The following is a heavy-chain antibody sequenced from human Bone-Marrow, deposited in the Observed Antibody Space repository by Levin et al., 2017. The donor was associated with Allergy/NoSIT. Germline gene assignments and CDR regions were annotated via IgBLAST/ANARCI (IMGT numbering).Heavy chain of an antibody. V-gene: IGHV1-69*04. J-gene: IGHJ6*02. Sequence: GASVKVSCKASGDIFSSYAFNWVRLAPGQGLEWMGRIIPILDIAHYAQKFQDRVTITADKSTSTVYMAVASLRSDDTALYYCAREKKSGTVRYYGIDVWGQGTTVTVSS. CDR2: IIPILDIA. CDR1: GDIFSSYA. D-gene: IGHD2-8*02. CDR3: AREKKSGTVRYYGIDV.